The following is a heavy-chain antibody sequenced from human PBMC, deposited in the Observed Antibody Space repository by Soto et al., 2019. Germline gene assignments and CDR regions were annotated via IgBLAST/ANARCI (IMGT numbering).Heavy chain of an antibody. D-gene: IGHD1-26*01. CDR2: INPKTAAT. Sequence: QVQLVQSGAEVKKSGASVKVSCKPSGYSFSGYFIQWVRQAPGQGLEWVAWINPKTAATNYAKKFQGRVSVTWDTSSTTAYMELTSLRPDDTAVYYCARIKWGLNYYNGMDVWGQGTTVIVSS. J-gene: IGHJ6*02. V-gene: IGHV1-2*02. CDR1: GYSFSGYF. CDR3: ARIKWGLNYYNGMDV.